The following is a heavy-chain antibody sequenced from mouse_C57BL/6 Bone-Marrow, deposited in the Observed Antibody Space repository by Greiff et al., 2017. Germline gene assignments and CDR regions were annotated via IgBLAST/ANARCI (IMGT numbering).Heavy chain of an antibody. CDR2: ISDGGSYT. V-gene: IGHV5-4*01. D-gene: IGHD1-1*01. CDR1: GFTFSSYA. Sequence: EVQLVESGGGLVKPGGSLKLSCAASGFTFSSYAMSWVRPTPEKRLEWVATISDGGSYTYYPDNVKGRFTISRDNAKNNLYLQMSHLKSEDTAMYYCARGLYYYGSSYFAYWGQGTLVTVSA. CDR3: ARGLYYYGSSYFAY. J-gene: IGHJ3*01.